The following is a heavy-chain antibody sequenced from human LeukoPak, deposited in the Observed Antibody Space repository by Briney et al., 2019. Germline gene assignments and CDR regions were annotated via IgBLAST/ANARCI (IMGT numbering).Heavy chain of an antibody. CDR2: IIPIPGIA. CDR1: GGTFSSYA. D-gene: IGHD4-17*01. J-gene: IGHJ3*02. CDR3: ARDEPPNYGVDGLGAFDI. V-gene: IGHV1-69*04. Sequence: SVKVSCKASGGTFSSYAISWVRQAPGQGLEWMGRIIPIPGIANYAQKFQGRVTITADKSTSTAYMGLSSLRSEDTAVYYCARDEPPNYGVDGLGAFDIWGQGTMVTVSS.